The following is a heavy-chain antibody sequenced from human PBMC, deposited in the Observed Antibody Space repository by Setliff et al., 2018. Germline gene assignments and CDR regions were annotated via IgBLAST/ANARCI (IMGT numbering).Heavy chain of an antibody. CDR1: GGSISTTDYY. CDR3: ARYDSSGYSENYYFDY. CDR2: VYYSGNT. D-gene: IGHD3-22*01. V-gene: IGHV4-39*07. J-gene: IGHJ4*02. Sequence: PSETLSLTCTVSGGSISTTDYYWGWIRQPPGKGLEWIGCVYYSGNTYYSPSLKSRVTMFVDTSKSQFSLMLYSVTAADTAIYYCARYDSSGYSENYYFDYWGQGTLVTVSS.